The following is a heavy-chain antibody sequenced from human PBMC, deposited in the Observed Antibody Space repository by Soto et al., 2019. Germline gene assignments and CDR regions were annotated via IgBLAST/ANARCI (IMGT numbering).Heavy chain of an antibody. CDR1: GGTFSSYT. CDR2: IIPILGIA. J-gene: IGHJ1*01. D-gene: IGHD2-2*01. CDR3: ARTVRCSSTIFSYGPKAEYFQF. Sequence: SVKVSCKASGGTFSSYTISWVRQAPGQGLEWMGRIIPILGIANYAQKFQGRVTITADKSTSTAYMELSSLRSEDTAVYYCARTVRCSSTIFSYGPKAEYFQFWGQGTLVTGSS. V-gene: IGHV1-69*02.